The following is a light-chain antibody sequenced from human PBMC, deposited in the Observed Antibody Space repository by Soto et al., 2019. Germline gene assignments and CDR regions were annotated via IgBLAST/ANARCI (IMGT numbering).Light chain of an antibody. V-gene: IGKV1-5*03. Sequence: DIQMTQSPSTLSGSVGDRVTITCRASQTISSWLAWYQQKPGKAPKLLIYKASTLKSGVPSRFSGSGSGTDFTLTISRLEPEDFAVYYCQQYGSSPALTFGGGTKVEIK. CDR1: QTISSW. CDR3: QQYGSSPALT. CDR2: KAS. J-gene: IGKJ4*01.